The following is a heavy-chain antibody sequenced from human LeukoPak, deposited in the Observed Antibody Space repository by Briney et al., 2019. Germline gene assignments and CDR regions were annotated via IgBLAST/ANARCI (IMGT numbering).Heavy chain of an antibody. J-gene: IGHJ5*02. CDR1: GGSISSGGYY. V-gene: IGHV4-31*03. D-gene: IGHD5-24*01. Sequence: PSETLSLTCTVSGGSISSGGYYWSWIRQHPGKGLEWIGYIYYSGSTYYNPSLKSRVSISVDSSRNQFSLKLSSVTAADTAVYYCARDAEPRPWPQFNWFDPWGQGTLVTVSS. CDR3: ARDAEPRPWPQFNWFDP. CDR2: IYYSGST.